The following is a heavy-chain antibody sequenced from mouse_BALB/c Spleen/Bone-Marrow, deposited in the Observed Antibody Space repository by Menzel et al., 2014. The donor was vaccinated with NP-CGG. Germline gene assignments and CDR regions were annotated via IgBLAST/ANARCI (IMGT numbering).Heavy chain of an antibody. D-gene: IGHD1-1*01. CDR3: TRSYGSSYEYYFDY. Sequence: LVESGAELVRPGASVKLSCKASGYTFTSYWINWVKQRPGQGLEWIGNIYPSDSYTNYNQKFKDKATLTVDKSSSTAYMQLSSPTSEDSAVYYCTRSYGSSYEYYFDYWGQGTTLTVPS. CDR2: IYPSDSYT. V-gene: IGHV1-69*02. CDR1: GYTFTSYW. J-gene: IGHJ2*01.